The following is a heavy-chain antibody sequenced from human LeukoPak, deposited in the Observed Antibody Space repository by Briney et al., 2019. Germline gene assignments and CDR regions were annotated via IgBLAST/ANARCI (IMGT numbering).Heavy chain of an antibody. CDR2: ISRSGGST. J-gene: IGHJ3*01. CDR3: AKFFTGEYVRAFDV. Sequence: GGSLRLSCAASGFTFSSYGMSWVRQAPGKGLEWVSTISRSGGSTDYADSVKGRFTISRDNSKNTLYLQMNSLRAEDTAVYYCAKFFTGEYVRAFDVWGQGTMVTVSS. V-gene: IGHV3-23*01. CDR1: GFTFSSYG. D-gene: IGHD3-10*02.